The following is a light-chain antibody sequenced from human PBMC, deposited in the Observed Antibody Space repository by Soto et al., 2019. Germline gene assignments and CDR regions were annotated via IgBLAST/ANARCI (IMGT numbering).Light chain of an antibody. CDR3: QQYNSYALT. V-gene: IGKV1-5*01. CDR2: DAS. Sequence: DIQMTQSPSTLSTSVGDRVTITCRASQSISSWLAWYQQKPGKAPKLLIYDASSLGSGVPSRFSGSGSGTEFTLTISSLQPDDFASYYCQQYNSYALTFGGGTKVEIK. J-gene: IGKJ4*01. CDR1: QSISSW.